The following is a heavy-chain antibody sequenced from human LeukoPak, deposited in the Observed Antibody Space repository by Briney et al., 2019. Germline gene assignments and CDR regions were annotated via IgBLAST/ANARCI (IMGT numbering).Heavy chain of an antibody. CDR3: ARGYGSGSSHIDY. CDR1: GFTFSSYA. CDR2: ISGSGGST. Sequence: PGGSLRLSCAASGFTFSSYAMSWVRQAPGKGLEWVSAISGSGGSTYYAASVKGRFTISRDNAKNSLYLQMNSLRAEDTAVYYCARGYGSGSSHIDYWGQGTLVTVSS. D-gene: IGHD3-10*01. V-gene: IGHV3-23*01. J-gene: IGHJ4*02.